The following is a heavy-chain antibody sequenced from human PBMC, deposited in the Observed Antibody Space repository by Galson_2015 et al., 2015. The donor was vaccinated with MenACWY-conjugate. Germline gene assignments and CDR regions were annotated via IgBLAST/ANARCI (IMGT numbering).Heavy chain of an antibody. Sequence: SVEVSCKASGGTFSSYAISWVRQAPGQGLEWMGGIIPIFGTANYAQKFQGRVTITADESTSTAYMELSSLRSEDTAVYYCARSLSSGYSSGWGYRYFDYWGQGTLVTVSS. CDR2: IIPIFGTA. J-gene: IGHJ4*02. V-gene: IGHV1-69*13. D-gene: IGHD6-19*01. CDR1: GGTFSSYA. CDR3: ARSLSSGYSSGWGYRYFDY.